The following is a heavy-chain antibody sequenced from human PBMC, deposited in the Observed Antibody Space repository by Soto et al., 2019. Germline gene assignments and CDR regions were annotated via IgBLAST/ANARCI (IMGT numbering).Heavy chain of an antibody. CDR1: GFSLSTRDVG. J-gene: IGHJ4*02. CDR2: IYWDDDK. Sequence: QITLNESGPTLVKPTQTLTLTCTFSGFSLSTRDVGVGWIRQPPGKALEWLGVIYWDDDKSYSPSLKSRLTITKDTSKNQLVLRMTKMDRVDTATYYCAHCRGGVASFWGQGTLVTVSS. D-gene: IGHD3-16*01. V-gene: IGHV2-5*02. CDR3: AHCRGGVASF.